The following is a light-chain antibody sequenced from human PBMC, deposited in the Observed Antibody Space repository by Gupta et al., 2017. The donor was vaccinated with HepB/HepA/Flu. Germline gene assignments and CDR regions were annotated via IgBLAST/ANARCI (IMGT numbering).Light chain of an antibody. CDR1: QSISRW. J-gene: IGKJ4*01. Sequence: DIQMTQSPSTLSASVGDRVTITCRASQSISRWLAWYQQKPGKAPKLMIYKASRGEKGVPSRFSGSGAGKEFTLTSSRRQADDFANYYCQQVNTYFTFGRGTMVEIK. CDR3: QQVNTYFT. CDR2: KAS. V-gene: IGKV1-5*03.